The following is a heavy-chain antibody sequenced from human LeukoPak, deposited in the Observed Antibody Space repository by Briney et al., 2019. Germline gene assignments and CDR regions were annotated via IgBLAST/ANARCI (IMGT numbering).Heavy chain of an antibody. J-gene: IGHJ4*02. CDR1: GFTFSTYW. D-gene: IGHD4-23*01. CDR3: ARVQRWSDYFDY. V-gene: IGHV3-7*01. CDR2: INQAGSET. Sequence: GGSLRLSCAASGFTFSTYWMSWVRQAPGKGLEWVAIINQAGSETFYVDSVKGRFTISRDNAKTSLYLQMNSLRAEDTAVYYCARVQRWSDYFDYWGQGTLVTVSS.